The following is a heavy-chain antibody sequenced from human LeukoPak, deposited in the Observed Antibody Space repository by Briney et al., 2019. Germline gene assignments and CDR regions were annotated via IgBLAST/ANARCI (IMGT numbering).Heavy chain of an antibody. D-gene: IGHD1-26*01. CDR2: ISSSGNYI. CDR3: ARRSGSPFDF. Sequence: GGSLRLSCEVSGFSLSSYSINWVRPAPGKGLEWVSSISSSGNYIYYLDSLKGRFTISRDTAKNSVYLQMNSLTAEDTAVYYCARRSGSPFDFWGQGTLVTVSS. CDR1: GFSLSSYS. J-gene: IGHJ4*02. V-gene: IGHV3-21*01.